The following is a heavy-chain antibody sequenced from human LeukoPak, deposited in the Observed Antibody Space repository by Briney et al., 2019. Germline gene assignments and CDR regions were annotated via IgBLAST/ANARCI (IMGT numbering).Heavy chain of an antibody. J-gene: IGHJ4*02. Sequence: GGSLRLSCAAPGFTFDNYAMSWVRQAPGKGLEWVSGISGSGGSTYYVDSVKGRFTISRDNSKNTLYLQMNSLRVEDTAVYYCAKSFLGYSYGKIDYWGQGTLVNVSS. V-gene: IGHV3-23*01. CDR3: AKSFLGYSYGKIDY. CDR2: ISGSGGST. CDR1: GFTFDNYA. D-gene: IGHD5-18*01.